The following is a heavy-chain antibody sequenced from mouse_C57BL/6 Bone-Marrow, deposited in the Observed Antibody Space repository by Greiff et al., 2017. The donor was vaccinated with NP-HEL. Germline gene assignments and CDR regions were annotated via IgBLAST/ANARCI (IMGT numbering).Heavy chain of an antibody. Sequence: QVQLQQPGAELVRPGTSVKLSCKASGYTFTSYWMHLVKQRPGQGLEWIGVIDPSDSYTNYNQKFKGKAALTVDTSSSTAYMQLSSLTSEDSAVYYCARYYGSSYSAWFAYWGQGTLVTVSA. D-gene: IGHD1-1*01. J-gene: IGHJ3*01. V-gene: IGHV1-59*01. CDR1: GYTFTSYW. CDR3: ARYYGSSYSAWFAY. CDR2: IDPSDSYT.